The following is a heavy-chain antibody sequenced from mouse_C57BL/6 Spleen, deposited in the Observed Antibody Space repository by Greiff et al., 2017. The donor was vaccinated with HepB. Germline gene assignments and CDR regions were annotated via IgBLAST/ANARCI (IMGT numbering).Heavy chain of an antibody. J-gene: IGHJ3*01. D-gene: IGHD2-4*01. CDR1: GYSFTGYF. CDR3: AREDYDRAWFAY. CDR2: INPYNGDT. V-gene: IGHV1-20*01. Sequence: VQLQQSGPELVKPGDSVKISCKASGYSFTGYFMNWVMQSHGKSLEWIGRINPYNGDTFYNQKFKGKATLTVDKSSSTAHMELRSLTSEDSAVYYCAREDYDRAWFAYWGQGTLVTVSA.